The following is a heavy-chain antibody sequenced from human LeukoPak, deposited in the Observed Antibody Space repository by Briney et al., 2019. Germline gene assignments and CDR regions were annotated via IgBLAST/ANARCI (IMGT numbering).Heavy chain of an antibody. CDR2: IYHSGST. CDR1: GGSISSSNW. Sequence: DPSQTLSLTCTVSGGSISSSNWWSWVRQPPGKGLEWIGEIYHSGSTNYNPSLKSRVTISVDKSKNQFSLKLSSVTAADTAVYYCARSPYYDSSGYRAFDIWGQGTMVTVSS. J-gene: IGHJ3*02. V-gene: IGHV4-4*02. CDR3: ARSPYYDSSGYRAFDI. D-gene: IGHD3-22*01.